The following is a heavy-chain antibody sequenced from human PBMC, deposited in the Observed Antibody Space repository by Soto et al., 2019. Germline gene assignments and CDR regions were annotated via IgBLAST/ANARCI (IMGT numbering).Heavy chain of an antibody. D-gene: IGHD2-15*01. CDR2: ISDSGRT. CDR3: AKGGEGYCSGTSCLYHMDA. V-gene: IGHV3-23*01. CDR1: GFTFSSYA. Sequence: EVQLLESGGGLVQPGGSRRLSCAASGFTFSSYAMSWVRQAPGKGLEWVSTISDSGRTYYADSVKGRFTISRDISKNTLYVQMSSLRAEDTAVYYCAKGGEGYCSGTSCLYHMDAWGKGTTVTVSS. J-gene: IGHJ6*03.